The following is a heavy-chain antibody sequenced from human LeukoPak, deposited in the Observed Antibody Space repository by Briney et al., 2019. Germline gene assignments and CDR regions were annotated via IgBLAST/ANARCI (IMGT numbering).Heavy chain of an antibody. V-gene: IGHV3-23*01. J-gene: IGHJ4*02. CDR1: GFTLSSYA. CDR2: ISGRGGST. CDR3: AKDTSSSGSYFDY. D-gene: IGHD3-10*01. Sequence: GGSLRLSCAAYGFTLSSYAMTWVRQAPGKGLEWVSAISGRGGSTYFLDSVKGRFTISRDNSKNTLYLQMNSLRAEDTAVYFCAKDTSSSGSYFDYWGQGTLVTVSS.